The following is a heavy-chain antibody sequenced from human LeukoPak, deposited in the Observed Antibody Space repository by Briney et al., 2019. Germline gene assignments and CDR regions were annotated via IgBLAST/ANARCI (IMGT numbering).Heavy chain of an antibody. V-gene: IGHV3-23*01. Sequence: GGSLRLSCAAAGFSLGSYAMSWVRQAPGRGLEWVSGISDNGGGTYYGDSVKGRFTISRDNSKNMLYLQMNGLRAEDTALYYCAKERSTVGTPLFDNWGQGILVTVSS. CDR3: AKERSTVGTPLFDN. CDR2: ISDNGGGT. CDR1: GFSLGSYA. J-gene: IGHJ4*02. D-gene: IGHD2-15*01.